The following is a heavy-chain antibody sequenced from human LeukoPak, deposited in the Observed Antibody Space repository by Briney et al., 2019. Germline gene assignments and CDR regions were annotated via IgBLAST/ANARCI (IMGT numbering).Heavy chain of an antibody. V-gene: IGHV4-59*11. J-gene: IGHJ3*02. CDR1: DDSFSSHS. CDR2: ISYIGST. CDR3: ARELVTVTKGFDI. Sequence: PSETLSLTCAVSDDSFSSHSWTWIRQPPGKGLEWIGYISYIGSTNYNPSLKSRVTISIDTSKSQFSLKLSSVTAADTAVYYCARELVTVTKGFDIWGQGTMVSVSS. D-gene: IGHD4-17*01.